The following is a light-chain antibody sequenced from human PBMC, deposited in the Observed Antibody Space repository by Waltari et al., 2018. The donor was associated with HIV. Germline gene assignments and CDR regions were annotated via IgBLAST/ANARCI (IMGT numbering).Light chain of an antibody. CDR1: ALPQQY. Sequence: SYELTQPPSVSVSPGQTARITCSGDALPQQYAYWFQQKPGQAPVLVIYQDTERPSGIPARLSGSSLGTMVTLTITGVQAEDEADYYCQSTDRSGTYWVFGGGTKLTVL. CDR3: QSTDRSGTYWV. V-gene: IGLV3-25*03. CDR2: QDT. J-gene: IGLJ3*02.